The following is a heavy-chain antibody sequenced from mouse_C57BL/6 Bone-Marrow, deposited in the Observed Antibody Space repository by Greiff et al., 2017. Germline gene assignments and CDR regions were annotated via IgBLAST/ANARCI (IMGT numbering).Heavy chain of an antibody. V-gene: IGHV14-2*01. CDR2: IDPEDGET. Sequence: VQLQQSGAELVKPGASVKLSCTASGFNIKDYYMHWVKQRTEQGLEWIGRIDPEDGETKYAPKFQGKATITADTYSNTAYLQLRSLTSEDTAVXYCARGVYDLVSNYYAMDYWGQGTSVTVSS. CDR1: GFNIKDYY. D-gene: IGHD2-3*01. CDR3: ARGVYDLVSNYYAMDY. J-gene: IGHJ4*01.